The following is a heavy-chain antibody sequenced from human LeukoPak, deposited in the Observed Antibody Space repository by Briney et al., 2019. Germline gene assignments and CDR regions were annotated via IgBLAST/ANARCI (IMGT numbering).Heavy chain of an antibody. CDR3: AKAKSSGWYYFDY. J-gene: IGHJ4*02. Sequence: GSLRLSCAASGFTFSSFAMSWVRQAPGKGLEWGSAISGSGGSTYYADSVKGQFTIYRDNSKNTLYLQMNSLRAEDTAVYYCAKAKSSGWYYFDYWGQGTLVTVSS. D-gene: IGHD6-19*01. CDR1: GFTFSSFA. CDR2: ISGSGGST. V-gene: IGHV3-23*01.